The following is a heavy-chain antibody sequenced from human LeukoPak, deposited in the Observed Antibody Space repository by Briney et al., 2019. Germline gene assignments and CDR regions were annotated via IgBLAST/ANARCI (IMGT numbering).Heavy chain of an antibody. J-gene: IGHJ4*02. CDR1: GGSIRSYY. V-gene: IGHV4-59*01. Sequence: SETLSLTCTVSGGSIRSYYWSWLRQPPAKGLEWIGYIYYSGSTNYNPSLKSRVTISVDTSKNQFSLKLSSVTAADTAVYYCASTGYSSGWYFNYWGQGTLVTVSS. CDR2: IYYSGST. CDR3: ASTGYSSGWYFNY. D-gene: IGHD6-19*01.